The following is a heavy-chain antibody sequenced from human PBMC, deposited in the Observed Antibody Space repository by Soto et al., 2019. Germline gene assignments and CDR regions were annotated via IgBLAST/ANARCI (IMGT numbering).Heavy chain of an antibody. J-gene: IGHJ4*02. CDR2: VIPIFGAA. CDR3: AQDASGNSLAY. Sequence: QVQLVQSGAEVKKPGSSVKVSCKASGGTFSSYTMSWVRQAPGQGLEWMGGVIPIFGAAKNAQKFHDRLTVIADESTSTAYMELRGMRSEDSAVDHCAQDASGNSLAYWGQGTLVIVSS. D-gene: IGHD1-26*01. CDR1: GGTFSSYT. V-gene: IGHV1-69*01.